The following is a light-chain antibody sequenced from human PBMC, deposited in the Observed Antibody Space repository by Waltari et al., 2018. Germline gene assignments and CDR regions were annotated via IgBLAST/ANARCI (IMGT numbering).Light chain of an antibody. CDR1: SSDVGNYNH. V-gene: IGLV2-18*02. CDR3: SSSTSSITWV. Sequence: QSALTQPPSVSGSPGQSVTISCTGTSSDVGNYNHASWYQQSPGTAPKLIIYEVTNRPSGVPDRFSGSKSGNTASLTISGLQAEDESDYYCSSSTSSITWVFGGGTKLTVL. J-gene: IGLJ3*02. CDR2: EVT.